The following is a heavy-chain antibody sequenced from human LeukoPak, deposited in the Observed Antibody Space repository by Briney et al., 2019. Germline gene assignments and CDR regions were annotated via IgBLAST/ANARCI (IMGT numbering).Heavy chain of an antibody. CDR2: ITGSTWTI. CDR1: GFTFSSYT. V-gene: IGHV3-48*04. J-gene: IGHJ4*02. CDR3: AAGRGWLIDY. Sequence: GGSLRLSCAASGFTFSSYTLGWVRQAPGKGLDWVSYITGSTWTIYYADSVKGRFTVSRDNAENSLSLQMNSLRAEDTAVYYCAAGRGWLIDYWGQGTLVTASS. D-gene: IGHD3-22*01.